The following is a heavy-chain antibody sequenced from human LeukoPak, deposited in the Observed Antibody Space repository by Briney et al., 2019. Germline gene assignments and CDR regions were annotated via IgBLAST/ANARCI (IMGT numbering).Heavy chain of an antibody. CDR3: ARHRGGSSGYLG. V-gene: IGHV4-59*08. J-gene: IGHJ4*02. D-gene: IGHD3-22*01. Sequence: SETLSLTCTVSAGSISGYYWSWIRQPPGKGLEWIGYMYYSGNTKYNPSLRSRVTMSVDTSKNQFSLKLTSVTAADTAVYYCARHRGGSSGYLGWGQGTPVTVSS. CDR1: AGSISGYY. CDR2: MYYSGNT.